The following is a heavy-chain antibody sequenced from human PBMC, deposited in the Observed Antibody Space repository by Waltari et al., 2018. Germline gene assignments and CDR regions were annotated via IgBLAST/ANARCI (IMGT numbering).Heavy chain of an antibody. CDR3: VKRAAGRYMDV. CDR2: IFHPGSS. J-gene: IGHJ6*03. D-gene: IGHD6-25*01. CDR1: GYSISSGYF. V-gene: IGHV4-38-2*01. Sequence: QVQLQESGPGLVKPSETLSLTCSVSGYSISSGYFWAWIRQPPGKGLEWLASIFHPGSSYYNPSLKSQVSISVDTSKNQYSLKLTSVTAADTAVYYCVKRAAGRYMDVWGKGTTVTVSS.